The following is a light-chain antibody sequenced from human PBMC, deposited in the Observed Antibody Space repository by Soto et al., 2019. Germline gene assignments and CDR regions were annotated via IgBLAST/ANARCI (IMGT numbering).Light chain of an antibody. J-gene: IGLJ3*02. CDR3: QSYDTSLSVCV. Sequence: QSVLTQPPSVSGAPGRRVTISCTGSSSNIGAGYDVHWYQQLPGTAPKLLIYDNTNRPSGVPDRFSGSKSGASASLAITGLQAEDEADYYCQSYDTSLSVCVFGGGTKLTVL. CDR1: SSNIGAGYD. V-gene: IGLV1-40*01. CDR2: DNT.